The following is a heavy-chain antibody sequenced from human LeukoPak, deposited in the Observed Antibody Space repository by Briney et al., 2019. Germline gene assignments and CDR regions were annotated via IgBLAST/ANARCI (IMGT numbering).Heavy chain of an antibody. D-gene: IGHD1-1*01. Sequence: SETLSLTCTVSGYSISSGYYWGWIRQPPGKGLEWIGSIYHSGSTYYNPSLKSRVTISVDTSKNQFSLKLSSVTAADTAVYYCAGQTETALYDYWGQGTLVTVSS. J-gene: IGHJ4*02. CDR2: IYHSGST. V-gene: IGHV4-38-2*02. CDR1: GYSISSGYY. CDR3: AGQTETALYDY.